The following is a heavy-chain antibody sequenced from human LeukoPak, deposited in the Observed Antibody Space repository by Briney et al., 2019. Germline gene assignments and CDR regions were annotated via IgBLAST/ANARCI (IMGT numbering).Heavy chain of an antibody. V-gene: IGHV3-23*01. CDR1: GVPFGDFA. D-gene: IGHD4-11*01. J-gene: IGHJ3*01. CDR2: IARSGQNT. CDR3: VEDDYCSMPGCVIDALVV. Sequence: GGSLRLSCAASGVPFGDFAMTWVRHVPGGGLQGVSTIARSGQNTYYADSVKGRFTLSRDDYKGMLYLQMNNLRAEDTAMYYYVEDDYCSMPGCVIDALVVWGQGTVVTVSS.